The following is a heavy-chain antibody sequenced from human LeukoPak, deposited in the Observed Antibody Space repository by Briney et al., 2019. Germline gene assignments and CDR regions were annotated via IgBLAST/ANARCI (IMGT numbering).Heavy chain of an antibody. CDR1: GGSISSSSYY. V-gene: IGHV4-39*07. CDR2: IYYSGST. D-gene: IGHD3-3*01. CDR3: AREYFWSGYYRGGLVYYYYMDV. J-gene: IGHJ6*03. Sequence: SETLSLTCTVSGGSISSSSYYWGWIRQPPGKGLEWIESIYYSGSTYYNPSLKSRVTISVDTSKNQFSLKLSSVTAADTAVYYCAREYFWSGYYRGGLVYYYYMDVWGKGTTVTVSS.